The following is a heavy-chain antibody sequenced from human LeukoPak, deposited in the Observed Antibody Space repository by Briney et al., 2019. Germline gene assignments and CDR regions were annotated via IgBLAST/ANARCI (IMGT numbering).Heavy chain of an antibody. CDR2: FFLKGST. CDR3: ARGSTRTVDY. CDR1: GYSITSAYY. Sequence: SETLSLTCTVSGYSITSAYYWGWIRQPPGKGLEWIGSFFLKGSTYYNPSLKSRVTISVDTSKNQFSLKLSSVTAADTAVYYCARGSTRTVDYWGQGTLVTVSS. D-gene: IGHD2-2*01. V-gene: IGHV4-38-2*02. J-gene: IGHJ4*02.